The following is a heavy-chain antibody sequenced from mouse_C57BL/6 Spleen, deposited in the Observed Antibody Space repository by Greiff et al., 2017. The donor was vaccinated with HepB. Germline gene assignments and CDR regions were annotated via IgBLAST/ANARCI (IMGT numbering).Heavy chain of an antibody. CDR1: GYAFSSYW. D-gene: IGHD2-1*01. Sequence: QVQLQQSGAELVKPGASVKISCKASGYAFSSYWMNWVKQRPGKGLEWIGQIYPGDGDTNYNGKCKGKATLTADKSSSTAYMQLSSLTSEDSAVYFCARGGYYGNYEGYFDVWGTGTTVTVSS. CDR2: IYPGDGDT. J-gene: IGHJ1*03. V-gene: IGHV1-80*01. CDR3: ARGGYYGNYEGYFDV.